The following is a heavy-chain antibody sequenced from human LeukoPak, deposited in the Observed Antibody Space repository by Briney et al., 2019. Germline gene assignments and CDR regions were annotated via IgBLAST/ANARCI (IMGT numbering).Heavy chain of an antibody. Sequence: GASLRLSCAASGFPFSSYAMSWVRQPPGKGLECVSTISDSFRITDDADSVKGRFTISRDNSKNTLYLQMNPLRAEDTAVYYCAKRHGDYFDYWGQGTLVTVSS. CDR2: ISDSFRIT. D-gene: IGHD4-17*01. CDR1: GFPFSSYA. V-gene: IGHV3-23*01. CDR3: AKRHGDYFDY. J-gene: IGHJ4*02.